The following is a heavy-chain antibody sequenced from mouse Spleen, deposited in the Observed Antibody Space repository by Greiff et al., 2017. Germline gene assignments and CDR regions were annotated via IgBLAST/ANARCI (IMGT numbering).Heavy chain of an antibody. J-gene: IGHJ4*01. CDR1: GFSLTSYG. D-gene: IGHD2-4*01. Sequence: VKLKESGPGLVAPSQSLSITCTISGFSLTSYGVHWVRQPPGKGLEWLVVIWSDGSTTYNSALKSRLSISKDNSKSQVFLKMNSLQTDDTAMYYCARHGDYDLYYAMDYWGQGTSVTVSS. V-gene: IGHV2-6-1*01. CDR3: ARHGDYDLYYAMDY. CDR2: IWSDGST.